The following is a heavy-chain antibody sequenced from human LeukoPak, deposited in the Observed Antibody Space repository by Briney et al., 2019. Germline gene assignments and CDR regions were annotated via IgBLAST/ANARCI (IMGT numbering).Heavy chain of an antibody. CDR2: IIPIFGTA. D-gene: IGHD6-19*01. J-gene: IGHJ5*02. CDR1: GGTFSSYA. CDR3: ASIKGIAVAGGNNCFDP. V-gene: IGHV1-69*13. Sequence: GASVKVSCKASGGTFSSYAISWVRQAPGQGLEWMGGIIPIFGTANYAQKFQGRVTITADESTSTAYMELSSLRSEDTVVYYCASIKGIAVAGGNNCFDPWGRGTLVPVSS.